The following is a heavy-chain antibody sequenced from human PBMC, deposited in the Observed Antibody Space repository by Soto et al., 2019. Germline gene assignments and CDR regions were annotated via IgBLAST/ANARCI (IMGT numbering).Heavy chain of an antibody. Sequence: GGSLRLSCAASGFTFSSYWMHWVRQAPGKGLVWVSRINSDGSSTSYADSVKGRFTISRDNAKNTLYLQMNSLRAEDTAVYYCARTLGYCSGGSCYSDHLPFDYWGQGTLVTVSS. D-gene: IGHD2-15*01. CDR2: INSDGSST. J-gene: IGHJ4*02. CDR3: ARTLGYCSGGSCYSDHLPFDY. V-gene: IGHV3-74*01. CDR1: GFTFSSYW.